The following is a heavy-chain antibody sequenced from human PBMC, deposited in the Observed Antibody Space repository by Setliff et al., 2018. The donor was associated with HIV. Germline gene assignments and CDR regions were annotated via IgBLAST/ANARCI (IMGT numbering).Heavy chain of an antibody. Sequence: ASVKVSCKASGYIFTDYYIHWVRQAPGQGLEWMGSMKTNSDTTFYAQRFQDRVTMTRDTSTNTVYMELSSLTAEDTAMYYCARGESAAAGTGVCDYWGQGTLVTVSS. CDR3: ARGESAAAGTGVCDY. CDR2: MKTNSDTT. J-gene: IGHJ4*02. CDR1: GYIFTDYY. V-gene: IGHV1-46*01. D-gene: IGHD6-13*01.